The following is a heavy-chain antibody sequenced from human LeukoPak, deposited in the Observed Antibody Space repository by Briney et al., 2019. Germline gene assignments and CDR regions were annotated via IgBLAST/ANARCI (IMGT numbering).Heavy chain of an antibody. Sequence: ASVKVSCKASGYTFTSYDINWVRQATGQGLGWMGWMNPNSGNTGYAQKFQGRVTMTRNTSISTAYMELSSLRSEDTAVYYCARDYDSSGSDAFDIWGQGTMVTVSS. J-gene: IGHJ3*02. CDR1: GYTFTSYD. D-gene: IGHD3-22*01. V-gene: IGHV1-8*01. CDR3: ARDYDSSGSDAFDI. CDR2: MNPNSGNT.